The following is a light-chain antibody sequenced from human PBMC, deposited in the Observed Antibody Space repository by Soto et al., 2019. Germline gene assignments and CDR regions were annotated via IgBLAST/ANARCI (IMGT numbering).Light chain of an antibody. Sequence: DIQMTQSPSTLSASVGDRVTITCRASQSISSWLAWYQQKPGKAPKLLIYKASSLESGVPSRFSGSGSGTEFTLTISSLQPDDFATYYCQEYDDYLFTFGPGIKLEIK. J-gene: IGKJ2*01. CDR2: KAS. CDR3: QEYDDYLFT. CDR1: QSISSW. V-gene: IGKV1-5*03.